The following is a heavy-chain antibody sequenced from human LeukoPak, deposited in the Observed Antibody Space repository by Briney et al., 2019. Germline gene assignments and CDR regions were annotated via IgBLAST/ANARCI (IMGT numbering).Heavy chain of an antibody. Sequence: SETLSLTCTVSGDSFTSYHWSWLRQPPGKGLEWIGYVSSSGRTSYNPSLKSRLTISVDTSKNQFSLKLSSVTAADTAVYYCARVGRGDHTWGSYSCDHWGQGTQVSVSS. CDR3: ARVGRGDHTWGSYSCDH. CDR1: GDSFTSYH. D-gene: IGHD3-16*01. V-gene: IGHV4-59*01. CDR2: VSSSGRT. J-gene: IGHJ4*02.